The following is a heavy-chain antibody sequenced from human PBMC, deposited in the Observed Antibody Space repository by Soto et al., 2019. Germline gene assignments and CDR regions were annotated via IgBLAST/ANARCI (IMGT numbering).Heavy chain of an antibody. V-gene: IGHV3-23*04. D-gene: IGHD4-4*01. CDR3: TKSVKDYSTYYFNY. Sequence: EVELVESGGGLVQPGGSLRLSCAASGFIFKSYGMNWVRQAPGKGLEWISYISGSGAHTYYAQSVQGRFTFSRDNSKDTLSVQMNSLRPEDTAVYFCTKSVKDYSTYYFNYWGQGILVTVSS. CDR2: ISGSGAHT. J-gene: IGHJ4*02. CDR1: GFIFKSYG.